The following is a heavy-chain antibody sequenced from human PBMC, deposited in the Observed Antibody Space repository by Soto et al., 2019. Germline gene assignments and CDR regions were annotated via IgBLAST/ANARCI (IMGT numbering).Heavy chain of an antibody. J-gene: IGHJ5*02. Sequence: CGPTLGKPTPTLALTCTFAGFSLITSGVGVGWISQSPGKALEWLALIYWNDYKRYSPSLKSRLTITKDTSKNQVVLTMTNMDPVDTATYYCAHRRLRFLELRNWFDPWGQGTLVTVSS. CDR2: IYWNDYK. CDR3: AHRRLRFLELRNWFDP. V-gene: IGHV2-5*01. D-gene: IGHD3-3*01. CDR1: GFSLITSGVG.